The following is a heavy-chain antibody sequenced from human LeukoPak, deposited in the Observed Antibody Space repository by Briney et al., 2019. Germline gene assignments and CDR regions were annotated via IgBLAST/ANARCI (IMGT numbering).Heavy chain of an antibody. J-gene: IGHJ6*02. CDR2: IYYSGST. CDR3: AESTMVRGYGMDV. D-gene: IGHD3-10*01. CDR1: GGSIGSYY. Sequence: SETLSLTCTVSGGSIGSYYWSWIRQPPGKGPEWIGYIYYSGSTNYNPSLKSRVTISVDTSKNQFSLKLSSVTAADTAVYYCAESTMVRGYGMDVWGQGTTVTVSS. V-gene: IGHV4-59*01.